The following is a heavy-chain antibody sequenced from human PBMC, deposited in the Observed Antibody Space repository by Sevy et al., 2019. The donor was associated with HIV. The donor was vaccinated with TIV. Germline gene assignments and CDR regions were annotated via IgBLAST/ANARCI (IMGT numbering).Heavy chain of an antibody. V-gene: IGHV3-53*01. Sequence: GGSLRLSCAASGFTVSSNYMSWVRQAPGKGLEWVSVIYSGGSTYYADSVKGRFTISRDNSKNTLYLQMNSLRAEDTAVYYCARDSNWGRFWYFDLWGRSTLVTVSS. D-gene: IGHD7-27*01. CDR1: GFTVSSNY. CDR3: ARDSNWGRFWYFDL. CDR2: IYSGGST. J-gene: IGHJ2*01.